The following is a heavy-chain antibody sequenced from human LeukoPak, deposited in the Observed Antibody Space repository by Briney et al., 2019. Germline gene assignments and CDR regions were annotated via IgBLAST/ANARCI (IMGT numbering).Heavy chain of an antibody. D-gene: IGHD1-14*01. V-gene: IGHV3-21*06. Sequence: GGSLRLSCTASGLTFSTSGFNWVRQAPGKGLEWVASIGPTGSDRYHADSIKGRFTISRDSANNFLYLQRNSLRVEDTAVYYCATETNGRHYDYWGQGTLLTVSS. CDR3: ATETNGRHYDY. CDR1: GLTFSTSG. J-gene: IGHJ4*02. CDR2: IGPTGSDR.